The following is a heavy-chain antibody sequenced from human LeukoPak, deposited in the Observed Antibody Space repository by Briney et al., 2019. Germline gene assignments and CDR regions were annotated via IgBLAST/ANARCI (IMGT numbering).Heavy chain of an antibody. J-gene: IGHJ5*02. V-gene: IGHV1-2*02. CDR2: IIPNSGGT. Sequence: GASVKVSCKASGYTFTGYYMHWVRQAPGQGLEWMGWIIPNSGGTNYAQKFQGRVTMTRDTSISTAYMELSRLSSVTAADTAVYYCARDSRGWFDPWGQGTLVTVSS. D-gene: IGHD3-10*01. CDR1: GYTFTGYY. CDR3: ARDSRGWFDP.